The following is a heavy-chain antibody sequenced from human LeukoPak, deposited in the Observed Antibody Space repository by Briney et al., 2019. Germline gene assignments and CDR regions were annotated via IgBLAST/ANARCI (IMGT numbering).Heavy chain of an antibody. CDR1: GGSISSYY. D-gene: IGHD5-12*01. J-gene: IGHJ4*02. Sequence: PSETLSLTCTVSGGSISSYYWSWIRQPPGKGLGWVGYIYYSGSTNYSPSPKSRVTISVDTYKNQFSLKLSSVTAADAAVYYCARGNLVATLYFDYWGQGALVTVSS. CDR2: IYYSGST. CDR3: ARGNLVATLYFDY. V-gene: IGHV4-59*01.